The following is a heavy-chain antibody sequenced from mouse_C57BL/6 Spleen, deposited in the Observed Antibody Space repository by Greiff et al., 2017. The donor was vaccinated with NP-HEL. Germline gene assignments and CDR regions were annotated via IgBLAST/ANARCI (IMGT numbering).Heavy chain of an antibody. CDR2: ISYSGST. CDR1: GYSITSGYD. J-gene: IGHJ1*03. CDR3: ARGGFTTVVDWYFDV. Sequence: EVMLVESGPGMVKPSQSLSLTCTVTGYSITSGYDWHWIRHFPGNKLEWMGYISYSGSTNYNPYLKSRISITHDTSKNHFFLKLNSVTTEDTATYYCARGGFTTVVDWYFDVWGTGTTVTVSS. V-gene: IGHV3-1*01. D-gene: IGHD1-1*01.